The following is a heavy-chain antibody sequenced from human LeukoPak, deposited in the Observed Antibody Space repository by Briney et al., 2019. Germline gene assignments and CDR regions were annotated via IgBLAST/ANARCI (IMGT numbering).Heavy chain of an antibody. J-gene: IGHJ4*02. D-gene: IGHD5-18*01. V-gene: IGHV3-64D*09. Sequence: GGSLRLSCSASGFTFSSYAMHWVRQAPGKGLEYVSAISSNGGSIYYADSVKGRFTISRDNSKNTLYLQMSSLRAEDTAVYYCAKDIRGYSYGYVDYWGQGTLVTVSS. CDR1: GFTFSSYA. CDR2: ISSNGGSI. CDR3: AKDIRGYSYGYVDY.